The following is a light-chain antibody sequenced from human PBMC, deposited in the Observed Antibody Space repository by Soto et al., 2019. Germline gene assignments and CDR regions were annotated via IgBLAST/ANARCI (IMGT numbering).Light chain of an antibody. CDR2: DAS. V-gene: IGKV3-11*01. J-gene: IGKJ1*01. CDR3: LQRGNLPLT. Sequence: EIVLTQSPATLSSSPGERATLSCRASQSVSSDLAWYQQKLGEDPRLFIYDASKRATGIPARFSGSGSGTDFTLTISNLEPEDFAVYYCLQRGNLPLTFGQGTKVEIK. CDR1: QSVSSD.